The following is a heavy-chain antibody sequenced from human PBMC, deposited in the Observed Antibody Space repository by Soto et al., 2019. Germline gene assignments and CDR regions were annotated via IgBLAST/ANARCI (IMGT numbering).Heavy chain of an antibody. Sequence: QVQLVESGGGVVQPGRSLRLSCAASGFTFSSYGMHWVRQAPGKGLEWVAVIWYDGSNKYYADSVKGRFTISRDNSKNTLYLQMNSLRAEDTAVYYCAREHYQPKGGSRPAGRLGYWGQGTLVTVSS. V-gene: IGHV3-33*01. CDR2: IWYDGSNK. D-gene: IGHD6-19*01. CDR1: GFTFSSYG. J-gene: IGHJ4*02. CDR3: AREHYQPKGGSRPAGRLGY.